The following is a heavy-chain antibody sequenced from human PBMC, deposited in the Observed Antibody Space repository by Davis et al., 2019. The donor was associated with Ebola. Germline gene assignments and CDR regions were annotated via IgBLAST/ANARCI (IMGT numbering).Heavy chain of an antibody. J-gene: IGHJ4*02. V-gene: IGHV1-46*01. Sequence: ASVKVSCKASGDTFTSHYMHWVRQAPGQGLEWMGIINPSGDSSRYAQKFQDRVTMTRDTSTSTVYMEVSSLRSEDTAVYYCAREADSYYFDDWGQGTLVIVSS. D-gene: IGHD2-21*01. CDR1: GDTFTSHY. CDR3: AREADSYYFDD. CDR2: INPSGDSS.